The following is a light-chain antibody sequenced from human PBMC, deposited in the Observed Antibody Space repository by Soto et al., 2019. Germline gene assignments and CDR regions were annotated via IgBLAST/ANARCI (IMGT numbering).Light chain of an antibody. V-gene: IGKV1-27*01. CDR2: AAS. J-gene: IGKJ5*01. CDR1: QAISNS. CDR3: QSYNTARPT. Sequence: DIQMTQSPSSLSASMGDRVAITCRASQAISNSLAWYQQKPGKPPQFLIYAASTLQSGVPSRFSGSGSGTDFTLTISGLQPEDLATYYCQSYNTARPTFGQGTRLGIK.